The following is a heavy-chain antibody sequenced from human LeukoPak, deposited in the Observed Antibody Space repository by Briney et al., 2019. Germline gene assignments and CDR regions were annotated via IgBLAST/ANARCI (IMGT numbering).Heavy chain of an antibody. CDR2: ISYDGSNK. D-gene: IGHD5-24*01. J-gene: IGHJ4*02. Sequence: GGSLRLSCAASGFTFSSYGMHWVRQAPGKGLEWVAVISYDGSNKYCADSVKGRFTISRDNSKNTLYLQMNSLRAEDTAVYYCAKGLRDGYIHYFDYWGQGTLVTVSS. CDR3: AKGLRDGYIHYFDY. V-gene: IGHV3-30*18. CDR1: GFTFSSYG.